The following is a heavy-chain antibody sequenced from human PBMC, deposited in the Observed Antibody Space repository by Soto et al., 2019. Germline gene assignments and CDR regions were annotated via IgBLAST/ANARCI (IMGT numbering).Heavy chain of an antibody. CDR1: GFTFSSYA. CDR3: EKSGVSSGLYFSFDY. Sequence: EVQLLESGGGLVQPGGSLRLSCAASGFTFSSYAMSWVRQAPGKGLEWVSAISGSGGSTYYADSVKGRFTISRDNSKNTLYLQMNSLRAEDTAVYYCEKSGVSSGLYFSFDYWGQGTLVTVSS. D-gene: IGHD6-19*01. V-gene: IGHV3-23*01. J-gene: IGHJ4*02. CDR2: ISGSGGST.